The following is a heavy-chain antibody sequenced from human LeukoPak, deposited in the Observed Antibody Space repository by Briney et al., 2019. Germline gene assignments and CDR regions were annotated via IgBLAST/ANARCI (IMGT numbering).Heavy chain of an antibody. CDR3: ARHLSGYDFDAFDI. D-gene: IGHD5-12*01. J-gene: IGHJ3*02. V-gene: IGHV4-59*08. CDR1: GGSIRNYY. CDR2: ISYSGST. Sequence: PSETLSLTCTVSGGSIRNYYWGWIRQPPGKGLEWIGYISYSGSTNYNPSLRSRVTLSLYPSKNQFSLKLTSVTAADTAVYFCARHLSGYDFDAFDIWGQGTMVTVSS.